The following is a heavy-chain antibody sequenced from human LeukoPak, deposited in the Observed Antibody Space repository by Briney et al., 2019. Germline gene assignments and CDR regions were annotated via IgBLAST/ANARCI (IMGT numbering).Heavy chain of an antibody. Sequence: PSETLSLTCTVSGDSISGSSDYWGWIRQPPGKGLEWIGSIYYSGSTYYKPSLKSRVTISLDTSKNQFSLKLSSVTAADTAVYYCARAYSPPQWSPFDYWGRGTLVTVSS. CDR1: GDSISGSSDY. CDR2: IYYSGST. V-gene: IGHV4-39*07. D-gene: IGHD6-13*01. J-gene: IGHJ4*02. CDR3: ARAYSPPQWSPFDY.